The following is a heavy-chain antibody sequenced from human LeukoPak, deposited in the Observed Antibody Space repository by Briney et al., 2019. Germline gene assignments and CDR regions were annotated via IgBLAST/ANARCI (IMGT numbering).Heavy chain of an antibody. CDR2: IIPILGIA. J-gene: IGHJ4*02. Sequence: SVTVSCMASGYTFTSYAISWVGQAPGQGLAWMGRIIPILGIANSAQKFQGRVTITADISTSTAYMELSSLRSEDTAVYYCARSAASYGGNSAFDYWGQGTLVTVSS. V-gene: IGHV1-69*10. CDR3: ARSAASYGGNSAFDY. CDR1: GYTFTSYA. D-gene: IGHD4-17*01.